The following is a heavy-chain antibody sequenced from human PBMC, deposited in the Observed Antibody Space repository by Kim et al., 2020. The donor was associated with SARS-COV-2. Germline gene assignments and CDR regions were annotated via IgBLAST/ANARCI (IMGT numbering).Heavy chain of an antibody. V-gene: IGHV4-4*02. CDR2: IYHSGST. Sequence: SETLSLTCAVSGGSISSSNWWSWVRQPPGKGLEWIGEIYHSGSTNYNPSLKSRVTISVDKSKNQFSLKLSSVTAADTAVYYCARDGGWFGSRYWFDPWGQGTLVTVSS. D-gene: IGHD3-10*01. J-gene: IGHJ5*02. CDR1: GGSISSSNW. CDR3: ARDGGWFGSRYWFDP.